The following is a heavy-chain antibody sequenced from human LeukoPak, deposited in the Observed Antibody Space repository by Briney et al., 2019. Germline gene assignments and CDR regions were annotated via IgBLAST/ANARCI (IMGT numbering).Heavy chain of an antibody. CDR2: INPSGGST. V-gene: IGHV1-46*01. J-gene: IGHJ1*01. D-gene: IGHD3-22*01. Sequence: ASVKVSCKASGYTFTSYYMHWVRQAPGQGLEWMGIINPSGGSTSYAQKFQGRVTMTRDTSTSTVYMELSSLRPEDTAVYYCARDLGHYYDSKKAYFHHWGQGTLVTVSS. CDR1: GYTFTSYY. CDR3: ARDLGHYYDSKKAYFHH.